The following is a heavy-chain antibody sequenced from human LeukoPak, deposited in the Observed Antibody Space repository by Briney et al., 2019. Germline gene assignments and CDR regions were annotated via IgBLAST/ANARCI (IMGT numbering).Heavy chain of an antibody. J-gene: IGHJ6*03. CDR3: ARVSRGYSGYEIIRSVYYYYMDV. D-gene: IGHD5-12*01. Sequence: PSETLSLTCTGTGGSTSSHYWSWIRQPPGKGLAWIGHIYYSGSTNYNPSLKSRVTISVDTSKNQFSLKLSSVTAADTAVYYCARVSRGYSGYEIIRSVYYYYMDVWGKGITVTVSS. V-gene: IGHV4-59*11. CDR1: GGSTSSHY. CDR2: IYYSGST.